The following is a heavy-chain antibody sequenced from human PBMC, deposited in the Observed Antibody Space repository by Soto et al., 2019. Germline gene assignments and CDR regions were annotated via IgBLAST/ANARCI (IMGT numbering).Heavy chain of an antibody. CDR2: INPNSGGT. D-gene: IGHD5-12*01. CDR1: GYTFTGYY. J-gene: IGHJ3*02. V-gene: IGHV1-2*04. CDR3: ARGGDGYDYRSVAFEM. Sequence: ASVKVSCKASGYTFTGYYMHWVRQAPGQGLEWMGWINPNSGGTNYAQKFQGWVTMTRDTSISTAYMELSRLRSDDTAVYYCARGGDGYDYRSVAFEMRGKGKMVTV.